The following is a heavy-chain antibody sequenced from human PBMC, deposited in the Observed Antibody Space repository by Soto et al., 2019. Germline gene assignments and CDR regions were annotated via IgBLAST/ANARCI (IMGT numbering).Heavy chain of an antibody. Sequence: EVQLVESGGGLVQPGGSLRLSCAASGFSFSSYAMHWVRQAPGKGLEYVSVISPKGGSTYHSDSVKDRFTISRDNSKNTLYLQMGNLRAEDMAVYYCARAGFYYGSGSYGYGMDFWGQGTSVTVSS. V-gene: IGHV3-64*07. D-gene: IGHD3-10*01. CDR1: GFSFSSYA. CDR3: ARAGFYYGSGSYGYGMDF. CDR2: ISPKGGST. J-gene: IGHJ6*02.